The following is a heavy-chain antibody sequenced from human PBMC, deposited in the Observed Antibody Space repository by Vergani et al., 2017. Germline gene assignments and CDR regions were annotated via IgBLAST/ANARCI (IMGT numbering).Heavy chain of an antibody. Sequence: EVQLVPSGAEVKKPGASLRISCKGSAYSFTSYWISWVRQMPGRGLEWMGRIDPSDSYTNYSPSFQGHVTISADKSISTAYLQWSSLKASDTAMYYCAGSAGFLYWYFDLWGRGTLVTVSS. J-gene: IGHJ2*01. CDR1: AYSFTSYW. D-gene: IGHD6-13*01. CDR2: IDPSDSYT. V-gene: IGHV5-10-1*03. CDR3: AGSAGFLYWYFDL.